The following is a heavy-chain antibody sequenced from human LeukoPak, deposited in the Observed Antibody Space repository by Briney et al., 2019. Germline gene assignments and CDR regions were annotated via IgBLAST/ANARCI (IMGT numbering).Heavy chain of an antibody. CDR3: AKWWGSSSSYYFDY. CDR1: GFTFGSYG. J-gene: IGHJ4*02. V-gene: IGHV3-23*01. CDR2: ISGSGGST. Sequence: GGSLRLSCAASGFTFGSYGMSWVRQAPGKGLEWVSAISGSGGSTYYADSVRGRFTISRDNSKNTLYLQMNSLRAEDTAVYYCAKWWGSSSSYYFDYWGQGTLVTVSS. D-gene: IGHD6-13*01.